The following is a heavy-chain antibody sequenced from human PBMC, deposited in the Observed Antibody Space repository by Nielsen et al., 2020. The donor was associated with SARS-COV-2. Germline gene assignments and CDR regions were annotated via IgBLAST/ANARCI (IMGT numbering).Heavy chain of an antibody. CDR2: IRPDGSDK. CDR3: AKDFD. Sequence: GESLKISCAASGFTFSSYAMSWVRQAPGKGPEWVANIRPDGSDKYYLDSVKGRFTISRDNAKNSLYLQMNSLRAEDTAVYYCAKDFDWDQGTLVIVSS. CDR1: GFTFSSYA. J-gene: IGHJ4*02. V-gene: IGHV3-7*05. D-gene: IGHD3-3*01.